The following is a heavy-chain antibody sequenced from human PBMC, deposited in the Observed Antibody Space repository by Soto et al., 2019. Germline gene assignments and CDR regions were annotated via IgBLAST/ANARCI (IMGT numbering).Heavy chain of an antibody. J-gene: IGHJ3*02. CDR2: IYYSGST. D-gene: IGHD6-19*01. Sequence: SETLSLTCTVSGGSISSYYWSWIRQPPGKGLEWIGYIYYSGSTNYNPSLKSRVTISVDTSKNQFSLKLSSVTAADTAVYYCARLTLGYSSGWYSPVAFDIWGQGTMVTVS. V-gene: IGHV4-59*01. CDR1: GGSISSYY. CDR3: ARLTLGYSSGWYSPVAFDI.